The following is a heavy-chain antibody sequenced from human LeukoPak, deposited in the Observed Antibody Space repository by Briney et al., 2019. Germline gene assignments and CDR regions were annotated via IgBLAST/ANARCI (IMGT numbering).Heavy chain of an antibody. CDR1: GFTFSSYS. CDR2: ISSSSTI. V-gene: IGHV3-48*02. CDR3: ARDEVAGLFDY. Sequence: GGSLRLSCAASGFTFSSYSMNWVRQAPGKGLEWVSYISSSSTIYYADSVKGRFTISRDNAKNSLYLQMNSLRDEDTAVYYCARDEVAGLFDYWGQGTLVTVSS. J-gene: IGHJ4*02. D-gene: IGHD6-19*01.